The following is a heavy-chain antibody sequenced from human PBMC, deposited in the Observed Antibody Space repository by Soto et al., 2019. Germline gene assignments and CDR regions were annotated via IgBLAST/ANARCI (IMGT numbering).Heavy chain of an antibody. J-gene: IGHJ4*02. CDR3: ARHKAPIAAAGSYYFDY. CDR2: IYYSGST. Sequence: SETLSLTCTVSGGSISSYYWSWIRQPPGKGLEWIGYIYYSGSTNYNPSLKSRVTISVDTSKNQFSLKLSSVTAADTAVYYCARHKAPIAAAGSYYFDYWGQGTLVTVSS. V-gene: IGHV4-59*08. D-gene: IGHD6-13*01. CDR1: GGSISSYY.